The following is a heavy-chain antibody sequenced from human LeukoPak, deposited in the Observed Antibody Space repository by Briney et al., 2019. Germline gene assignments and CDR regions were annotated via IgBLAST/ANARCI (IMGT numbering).Heavy chain of an antibody. Sequence: TSETLSLTCTVCGGSISSGGYSWSWIRQHPGKGLEWIGYIYYSGSTYYNPSLKSRVTISVDTSKNQFSLKLSSVTAADTAVYYCARDSRGGYYYGMDVWGQGTTVTVSS. J-gene: IGHJ6*02. CDR1: GGSISSGGYS. CDR3: ARDSRGGYYYGMDV. D-gene: IGHD3-16*01. V-gene: IGHV4-31*03. CDR2: IYYSGST.